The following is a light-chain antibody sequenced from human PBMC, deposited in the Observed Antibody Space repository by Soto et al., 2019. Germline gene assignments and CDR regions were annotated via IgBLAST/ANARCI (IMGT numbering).Light chain of an antibody. CDR3: QQRSNRPIT. CDR1: QSVSSY. J-gene: IGKJ5*01. V-gene: IGKV3-11*01. CDR2: DAS. Sequence: EIVLTQSPATLSLSPEERATLSCRASQSVSSYLAWYQQKPGQAPRLLIYDASNRATRIPASFSGSGSGTDFTLTISSLEPEDFAVYDCQQRSNRPITFGQGTRRDI.